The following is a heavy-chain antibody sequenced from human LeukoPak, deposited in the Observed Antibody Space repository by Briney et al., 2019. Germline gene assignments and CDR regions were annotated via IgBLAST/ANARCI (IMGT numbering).Heavy chain of an antibody. CDR1: GFTFSSYG. CDR3: ARDRYDSSAASCFDY. V-gene: IGHV3-33*01. D-gene: IGHD3-22*01. Sequence: GGSLRLSCAASGFTFSSYGMHWVRQAPGKGLEWVAVIWYDGSNKYYADSVKGRFTISRDNSKNMLYLQMNSLRAEDTAVYYCARDRYDSSAASCFDYWGQGTLVTVSS. J-gene: IGHJ4*02. CDR2: IWYDGSNK.